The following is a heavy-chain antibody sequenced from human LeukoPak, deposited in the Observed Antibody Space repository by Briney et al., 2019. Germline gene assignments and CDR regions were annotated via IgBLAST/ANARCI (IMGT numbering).Heavy chain of an antibody. Sequence: ASVKVSCKASGGTFSSYAISWVRQAPGQGLEWMGGIIPIFGTANYAQKFQGRVTITADESTSTAYMELSSLRYEDTAVYYCARDLTYYYGSSGYDYWGQGTLVTVSS. CDR2: IIPIFGTA. V-gene: IGHV1-69*01. J-gene: IGHJ4*02. CDR1: GGTFSSYA. CDR3: ARDLTYYYGSSGYDY. D-gene: IGHD3-22*01.